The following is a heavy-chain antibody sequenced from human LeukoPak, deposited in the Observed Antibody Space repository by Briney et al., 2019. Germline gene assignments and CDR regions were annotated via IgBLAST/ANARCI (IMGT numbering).Heavy chain of an antibody. D-gene: IGHD1-26*01. J-gene: IGHJ4*02. V-gene: IGHV3-74*01. CDR1: GFTFRTYW. CDR3: GRDLGGRSGY. CDR2: INEDGSIT. Sequence: GGSLRLSCAVSGFTFRTYWMHWVRQVPGEGLVWVSRINEDGSITNYADSVKGRSSISRDNAKNTLYLQMNSLRAEDTVVYYCGRDLGGRSGYWGQGTLVTVSS.